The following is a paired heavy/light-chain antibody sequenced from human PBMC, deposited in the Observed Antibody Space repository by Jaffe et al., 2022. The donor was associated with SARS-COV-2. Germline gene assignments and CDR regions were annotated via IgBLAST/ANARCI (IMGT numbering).Light chain of an antibody. CDR3: QQRRNWPPGAT. V-gene: IGKV3-11*01. J-gene: IGKJ4*01. Sequence: EIVLTQSPATLSLSPGERATLSCRASQSVSSYLAWYQQKPGQAPRLLIYDASNRATGIPARFSGSGSGTDFTLTISSLEPEDFAVYYCQQRRNWPPGATFGGGTEVEIK. CDR2: DAS. CDR1: QSVSSY.
Heavy chain of an antibody. D-gene: IGHD6-13*01. J-gene: IGHJ4*02. CDR1: GFTFSNYG. CDR2: VSSAGSIT. V-gene: IGHV3-30*18. CDR3: AKEGDGSKYSFDL. Sequence: QVQLVESGGGVVQPGRSLRLSCAASGFTFSNYGMHWVRQAPGKGLEWVSVVSSAGSITYYADSVKGRFTISRDNSKNTLYLQMNSLRAEDTAVYYCAKEGDGSKYSFDLWGQGTLVTVSS.